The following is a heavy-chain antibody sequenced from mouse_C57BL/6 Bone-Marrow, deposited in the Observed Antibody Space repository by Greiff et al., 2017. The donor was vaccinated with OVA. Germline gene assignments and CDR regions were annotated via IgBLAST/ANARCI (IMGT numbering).Heavy chain of an antibody. CDR2: ISDGGSYT. V-gene: IGHV5-4*01. J-gene: IGHJ4*01. CDR1: GFTFSSYA. Sequence: VQLKESGGGLVKPGGSLKLSCAASGFTFSSYAMSWVRQTPEQRLEWVATISDGGSYTYYPDNVKGRFTISRDKAKSNLYLQMSHLKSEDTAMYYCARDHPLNMDYWGQGTSVTVSS. CDR3: ARDHPLNMDY.